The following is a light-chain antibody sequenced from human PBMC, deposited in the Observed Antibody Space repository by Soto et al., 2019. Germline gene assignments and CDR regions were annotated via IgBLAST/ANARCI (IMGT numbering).Light chain of an antibody. CDR3: QQYGSSGP. Sequence: LTHIPGTVSLCVGEGGRLSCPASQSVSSRYLAWYQQKPRQAPRLLIYGASSRATGIPDSLSGSGPGTDFALGLSITEPEDFAVYYCQQYGSSGPLGQGTKVDIK. V-gene: IGKV3-20*01. CDR2: GAS. CDR1: QSVSSRY. J-gene: IGKJ1*01.